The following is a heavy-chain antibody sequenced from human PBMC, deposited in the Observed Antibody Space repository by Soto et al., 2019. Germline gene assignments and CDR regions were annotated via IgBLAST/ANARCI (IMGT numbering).Heavy chain of an antibody. V-gene: IGHV1-69*06. CDR2: IIPIFGTA. Sequence: ASVKVSCKASGGTFSSYAISWVRQAPGQGLEWMGGIIPIFGTANYAQKFQGRVTITADKSTSTAYMELSSLRSEDTAVYYCARHTGEYCSGGSCFDYWGQGTLVTVSS. D-gene: IGHD2-15*01. CDR1: GGTFSSYA. CDR3: ARHTGEYCSGGSCFDY. J-gene: IGHJ4*02.